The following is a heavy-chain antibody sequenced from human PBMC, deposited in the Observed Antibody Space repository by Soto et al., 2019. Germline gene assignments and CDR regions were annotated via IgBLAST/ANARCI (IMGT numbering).Heavy chain of an antibody. CDR1: GYPVTAYY. D-gene: IGHD3-3*01. Sequence: QLHLVQSGAVVKKPGASVTVSCSASGYPVTAYYMHWVRQAPGRGLEWMGGINPATGAAKYTQTFRGMVTIPRDTSESTVFLELSGLPSEEAAVFYWARGGGVGVAGSAAFEMWGQGTLVTVSS. CDR2: INPATGAA. J-gene: IGHJ3*02. V-gene: IGHV1-2*02. CDR3: ARGGGVGVAGSAAFEM.